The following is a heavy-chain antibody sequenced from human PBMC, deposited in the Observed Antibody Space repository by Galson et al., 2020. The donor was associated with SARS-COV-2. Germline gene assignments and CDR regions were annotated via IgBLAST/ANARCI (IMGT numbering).Heavy chain of an antibody. Sequence: ASVKVSCKASGYTFTTYGFIWVRQAPGQGLEWMGWISAYNGNTNYPQRLQGRVTMTTDTSTSTAYMELTSLRSDDTAEYYCARVVGATPSDYWGQGTLVTVSS. CDR2: ISAYNGNT. CDR3: ARVVGATPSDY. D-gene: IGHD1-26*01. CDR1: GYTFTTYG. V-gene: IGHV1-18*01. J-gene: IGHJ4*02.